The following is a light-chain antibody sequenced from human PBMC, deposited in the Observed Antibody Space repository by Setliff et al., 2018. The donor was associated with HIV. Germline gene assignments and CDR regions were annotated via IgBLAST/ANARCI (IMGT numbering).Light chain of an antibody. Sequence: DIQMTQSPSSLSASVGDRVTITCRASQSITNLLNWYQRKPGKAPKVLIYAASSLQSGVPSRFSGSGSGTDFTLTISNLQPEDFATYFCQQTYSSGFTFGQGTRLEIK. V-gene: IGKV1-39*01. CDR3: QQTYSSGFT. CDR1: QSITNL. CDR2: AAS. J-gene: IGKJ5*01.